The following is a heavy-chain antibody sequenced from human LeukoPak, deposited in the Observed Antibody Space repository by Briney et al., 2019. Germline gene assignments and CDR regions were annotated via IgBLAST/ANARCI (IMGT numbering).Heavy chain of an antibody. CDR2: IKEDGSVK. V-gene: IGHV3-7*04. Sequence: GGSLRLSCAASGFTFNIFWMSWVRQAPGKGLEWVASIKEDGSVKYYVDSVKGRFTISRDNDKNSLYLQMNRLRAEDTAVYYCARAPAGSGSWFDPWGQGTLVTVSS. CDR1: GFTFNIFW. D-gene: IGHD3-10*01. J-gene: IGHJ5*02. CDR3: ARAPAGSGSWFDP.